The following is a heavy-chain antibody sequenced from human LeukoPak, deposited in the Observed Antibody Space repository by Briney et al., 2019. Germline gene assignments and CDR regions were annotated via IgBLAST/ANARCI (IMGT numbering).Heavy chain of an antibody. J-gene: IGHJ5*02. Sequence: GSLRLSCAASGFTFSSYAMSWVRQPPGKGLEWIGEINHSGSTNYNPSLKSRVTISVDTSKNQFSLKLSSVTAADTAVYYCARRGSGSYYVFPWGQGTLVTVSS. V-gene: IGHV4-34*01. CDR2: INHSGST. CDR3: ARRGSGSYYVFP. D-gene: IGHD1-26*01. CDR1: GFTFSSYA.